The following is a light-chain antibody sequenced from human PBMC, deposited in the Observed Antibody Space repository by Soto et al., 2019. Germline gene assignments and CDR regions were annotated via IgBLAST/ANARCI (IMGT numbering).Light chain of an antibody. V-gene: IGKV3-11*01. CDR1: QSVSSY. CDR2: DAS. Sequence: EIVLTQSPATLSLSPGERATLSCRASQSVSSYLAWYQQKPGQAPRLLIYDASNRAPGIPARFSGSGSGTDFTLTISSREPEDVAVYYCQKRSNWPPWTFGQGTKVEIK. J-gene: IGKJ1*01. CDR3: QKRSNWPPWT.